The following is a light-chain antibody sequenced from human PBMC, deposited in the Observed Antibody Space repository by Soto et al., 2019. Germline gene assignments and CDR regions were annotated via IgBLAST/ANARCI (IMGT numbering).Light chain of an antibody. V-gene: IGKV1-5*01. CDR1: QSVSGW. CDR3: QQYETCSGT. CDR2: DAS. Sequence: DIQMTQSPSTLSASVGDTLTVTCRASQSVSGWLAWYQQKPGEAPKLLIYDASAWPRGVPSRFSGSGSGTKFTLTIASLQPDDFATYYCQQYETCSGTFGPGTKVDI. J-gene: IGKJ1*01.